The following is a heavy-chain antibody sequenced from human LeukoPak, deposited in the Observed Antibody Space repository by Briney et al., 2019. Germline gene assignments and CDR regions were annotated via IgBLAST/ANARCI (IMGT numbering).Heavy chain of an antibody. CDR1: GGSISSGGYY. D-gene: IGHD1-14*01. CDR2: IYYSGST. J-gene: IGHJ2*01. Sequence: PSETLSLTCTVSGGSISSGGYYWSWIRQHPGKGLEWIGYIYYSGSTNYNPSLKSRVTISVDTSKNQFSLMLSSVTAADTAVYYCASQPQGRNFDLWGRGTLVTVSS. CDR3: ASQPQGRNFDL. V-gene: IGHV4-31*03.